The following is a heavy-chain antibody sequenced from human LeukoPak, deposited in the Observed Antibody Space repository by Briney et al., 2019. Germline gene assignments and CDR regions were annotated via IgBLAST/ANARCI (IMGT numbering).Heavy chain of an antibody. J-gene: IGHJ4*02. Sequence: SETLSLTCTVSGGSISSYYWSWIRQPPGKGLEWIGYIYYSGSTNYNPSLKSRVTISVDTSQNQFSPKLSSVTAADTAVYYCARELGSLIDYWGQGTLVTVSS. V-gene: IGHV4-59*01. CDR1: GGSISSYY. CDR2: IYYSGST. CDR3: ARELGSLIDY.